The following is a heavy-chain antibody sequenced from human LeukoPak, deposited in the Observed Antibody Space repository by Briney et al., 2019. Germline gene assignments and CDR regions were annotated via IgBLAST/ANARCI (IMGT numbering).Heavy chain of an antibody. D-gene: IGHD3-10*01. CDR3: ARRYRVRGVTHSAFDI. CDR1: GYSFTSYW. CDR2: IYPGDSDT. V-gene: IGHV5-51*01. Sequence: GESLKISCKGSGYSFTSYWIGWVRQMPGKGLEWMGIIYPGDSDTRYSPSFQGQVTISADKSISTAYLQWSSLKASDTAMYYCARRYRVRGVTHSAFDIWGQGTMVTVSS. J-gene: IGHJ3*02.